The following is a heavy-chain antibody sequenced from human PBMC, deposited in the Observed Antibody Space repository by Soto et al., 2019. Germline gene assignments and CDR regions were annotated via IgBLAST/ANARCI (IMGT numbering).Heavy chain of an antibody. CDR3: TTQGQWLADFDY. CDR1: GFTFSNAW. V-gene: IGHV3-15*07. J-gene: IGHJ4*02. CDR2: IKSKTDGGTT. Sequence: EVQLVESGGGLVKPGGSLRLSCAASGFTFSNAWMNWVRQAPGKGLEWVGRIKSKTDGGTTDYATPVKGRFTITRDDSKKTLYLQMNSLKTEDTAVYYCTTQGQWLADFDYWGQGTLVTVSS. D-gene: IGHD6-19*01.